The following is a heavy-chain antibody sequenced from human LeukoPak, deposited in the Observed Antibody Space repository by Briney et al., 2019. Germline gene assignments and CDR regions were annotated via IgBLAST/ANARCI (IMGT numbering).Heavy chain of an antibody. CDR3: ARDRTYYYDSSGYYLLY. CDR2: INHSGST. D-gene: IGHD3-22*01. Sequence: PSETLSLTCAVYGGSFSGYYWSWIRQPPGKGLEWIGEINHSGSTNYNPSLKSRVTISVDTSKNKFSLKLSSVTAADTAVYYCARDRTYYYDSSGYYLLYWGQGTLVTVSS. CDR1: GGSFSGYY. J-gene: IGHJ4*02. V-gene: IGHV4-34*01.